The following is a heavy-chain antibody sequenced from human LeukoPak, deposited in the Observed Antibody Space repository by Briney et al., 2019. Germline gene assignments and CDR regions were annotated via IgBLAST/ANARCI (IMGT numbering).Heavy chain of an antibody. CDR2: ISAYNGNT. CDR3: ARGSVDTAMPFDY. D-gene: IGHD5-18*01. Sequence: ASVKVSCKASGYTFTSYGISWVRQAPGQGLEWMGWISAYNGNTNYAQKLQGRVTMTTDTSTSTVYMELSSLRSEDTAVYYCARGSVDTAMPFDYWGQGTLVTVSS. J-gene: IGHJ4*02. CDR1: GYTFTSYG. V-gene: IGHV1-18*01.